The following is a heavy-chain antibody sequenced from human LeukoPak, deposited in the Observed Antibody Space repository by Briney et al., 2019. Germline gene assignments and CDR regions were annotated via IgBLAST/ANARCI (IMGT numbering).Heavy chain of an antibody. CDR1: GYTFTSYY. CDR2: INPNSGGT. V-gene: IGHV1-2*02. D-gene: IGHD6-13*01. CDR3: AREGSWRNYYYGMDV. Sequence: GASVKVSCKASGYTFTSYYMHWVRQAPGQGLEWMGWINPNSGGTNYAQKFQGRVTMTRDTSISTAYMELSRLRSDDTAVYYCAREGSWRNYYYGMDVWGQGTTVTVSS. J-gene: IGHJ6*02.